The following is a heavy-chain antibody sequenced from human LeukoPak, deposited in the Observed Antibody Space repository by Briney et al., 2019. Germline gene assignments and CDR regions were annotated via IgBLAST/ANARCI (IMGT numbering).Heavy chain of an antibody. D-gene: IGHD4-11*01. CDR2: ISGSGGST. V-gene: IGHV3-23*01. Sequence: GSLRLSCAASGFTFSSYAMSWVRQAPGKGLEWVSAISGSGGSTYYADSVKGRFTISRDNSKNTLYLQMNSLRAEDTAVYYCAKRGFDYSYLHLFDYWGQGTLVTVSS. CDR1: GFTFSSYA. CDR3: AKRGFDYSYLHLFDY. J-gene: IGHJ4*02.